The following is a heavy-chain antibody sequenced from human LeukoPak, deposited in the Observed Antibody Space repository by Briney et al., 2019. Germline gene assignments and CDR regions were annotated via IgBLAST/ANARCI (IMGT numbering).Heavy chain of an antibody. CDR3: AKDRSRYDSRPIDY. J-gene: IGHJ4*02. Sequence: GGSLRLSCAASGFTFSSYAMSWVRQAPGKGLEWVSAISGSGGSTYYADSVKGRFTISRDNSRNTLYLQMNSLRAEDTAVYYCAKDRSRYDSRPIDYWGQGTLVTVSS. D-gene: IGHD3-22*01. CDR1: GFTFSSYA. CDR2: ISGSGGST. V-gene: IGHV3-23*01.